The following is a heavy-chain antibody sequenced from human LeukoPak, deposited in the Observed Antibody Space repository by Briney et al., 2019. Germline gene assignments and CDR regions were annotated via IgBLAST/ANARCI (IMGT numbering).Heavy chain of an antibody. CDR2: MSSSSSTI. J-gene: IGHJ3*02. CDR1: GFTFSSYS. V-gene: IGHV3-48*01. D-gene: IGHD6-6*01. Sequence: TGGSLRLFCAASGFTFSSYSMNWVRQAPGKGLEWVSYMSSSSSTIYYADSVKGRFTIFRDNAKNSLYLQMNSLRAEDTAVYYCARAQYSSSSAFDIWGQGTMVTVSS. CDR3: ARAQYSSSSAFDI.